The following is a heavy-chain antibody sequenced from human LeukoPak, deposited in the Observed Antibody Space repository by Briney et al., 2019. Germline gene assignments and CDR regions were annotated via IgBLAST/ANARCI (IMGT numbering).Heavy chain of an antibody. CDR3: AKDRGEDSSGYYYPDAFDI. Sequence: PGGSLRLSCAASGFTFSSYAMSWVRQAPGKGLEWVSAISGSGGSTYYADSVKGRSTISRDNSKNTLYLQMNGLRAEDTAVYYCAKDRGEDSSGYYYPDAFDIWGQGTMVTVSS. V-gene: IGHV3-23*01. CDR1: GFTFSSYA. D-gene: IGHD3-22*01. CDR2: ISGSGGST. J-gene: IGHJ3*02.